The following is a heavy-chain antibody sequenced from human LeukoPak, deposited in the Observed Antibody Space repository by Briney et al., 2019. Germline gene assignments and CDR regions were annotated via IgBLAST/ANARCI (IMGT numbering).Heavy chain of an antibody. D-gene: IGHD3-22*01. V-gene: IGHV1-2*02. Sequence: GASVKVSCKTSRYTFTGYYMHWVGQAPGRGLEWMGWINSYSGGTNDQQKLQGRLTMSRDTSISTAYMELSKPISDDTAVYDCARLERVTMLVRRETGFEYWGQGTLVTVSS. CDR2: INSYSGGT. CDR3: ARLERVTMLVRRETGFEY. CDR1: RYTFTGYY. J-gene: IGHJ4*02.